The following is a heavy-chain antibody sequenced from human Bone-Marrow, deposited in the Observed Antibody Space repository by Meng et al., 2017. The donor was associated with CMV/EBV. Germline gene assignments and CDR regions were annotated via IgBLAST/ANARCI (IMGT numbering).Heavy chain of an antibody. V-gene: IGHV1-8*03. CDR2: MNPNSGNT. CDR3: ARDWHSHYSPPNWFDP. Sequence: ASVKVSCKASGYTFTSYDINWVRQATGQGLEWMGWMNPNSGNTGYAQKFQGRVTITRNTSISTAYMGLSSLRSDDTAVYYCARDWHSHYSPPNWFDPWGQGTLVTVSS. CDR1: GYTFTSYD. D-gene: IGHD2-15*01. J-gene: IGHJ5*02.